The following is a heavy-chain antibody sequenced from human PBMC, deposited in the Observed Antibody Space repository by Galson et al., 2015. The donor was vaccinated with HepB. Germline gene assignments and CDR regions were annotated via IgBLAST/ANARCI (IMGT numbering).Heavy chain of an antibody. CDR3: ARALYCSGGSCYSGYYYYMDV. CDR1: GYTFTSYD. Sequence: SVKVSCKASGYTFTSYDINWVRQATGQGLEWMGWMNPNSGNTGYAQKFQGRVTMTRNTSISTAYMELSSLRSEDTAVYYCARALYCSGGSCYSGYYYYMDVWGKGTTVTVSS. D-gene: IGHD2-15*01. J-gene: IGHJ6*03. V-gene: IGHV1-8*01. CDR2: MNPNSGNT.